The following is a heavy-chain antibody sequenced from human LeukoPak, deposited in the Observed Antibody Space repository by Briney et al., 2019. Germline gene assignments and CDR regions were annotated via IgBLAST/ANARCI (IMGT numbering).Heavy chain of an antibody. CDR2: ISAYNGNT. CDR3: ARRIGYCSSTSCYAEYNWFDP. D-gene: IGHD2-2*01. CDR1: GYTFTSYG. J-gene: IGHJ5*02. Sequence: GASVKVSCTASGYTFTSYGISWVRQAPGQGLEWMGWISAYNGNTNYAQKLQGRVTMTTDTSTSTAYMELRSLRSDDTAVYYCARRIGYCSSTSCYAEYNWFDPWGQGTLVTVSS. V-gene: IGHV1-18*01.